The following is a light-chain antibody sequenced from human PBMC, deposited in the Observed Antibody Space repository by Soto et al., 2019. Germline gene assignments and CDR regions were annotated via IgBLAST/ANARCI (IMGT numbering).Light chain of an antibody. J-gene: IGLJ1*01. CDR2: EVS. CDR1: SSDVGGYNS. Sequence: QSALTQPASVSGSPGQSITVSCTGTSSDVGGYNSVSWYQQHPGKPPKLIIYEVSNRPSGVSDRFSGSKSGNTASLTISGLQAEDEADYYCSSYTSTSTKVFGTGTKVTVL. V-gene: IGLV2-14*03. CDR3: SSYTSTSTKV.